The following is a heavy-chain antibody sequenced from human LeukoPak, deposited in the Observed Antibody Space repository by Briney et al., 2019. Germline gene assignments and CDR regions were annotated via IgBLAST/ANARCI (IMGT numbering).Heavy chain of an antibody. CDR3: AKSGIWFGELLSHFDY. V-gene: IGHV3-23*01. CDR1: GFTFSSYA. CDR2: ISGSGGST. J-gene: IGHJ4*02. D-gene: IGHD3-10*01. Sequence: GGSLRPSCAASGFTFSSYAMSWVRQAPGKGLEWVSAISGSGGSTDYADSVKGRFTISRDNSKNTLYLQMNSLRAEDTAVYYCAKSGIWFGELLSHFDYWGQGTLVTVSS.